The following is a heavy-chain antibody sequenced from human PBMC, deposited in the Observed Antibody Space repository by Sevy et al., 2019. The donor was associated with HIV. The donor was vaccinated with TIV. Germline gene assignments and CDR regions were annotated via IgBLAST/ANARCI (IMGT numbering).Heavy chain of an antibody. Sequence: GGSLRLSCAASGFTFTYAWMTWVRQAPGKGLEWLGRIKSKADGGTIDYAAPVKGRFTISRDDSKNTLYLQMNSLKTADTGVYYCSTDPIILLLVTDGMDVWGRGTTVTVSS. V-gene: IGHV3-15*01. D-gene: IGHD2-8*02. CDR1: GFTFTYAW. CDR3: STDPIILLLVTDGMDV. J-gene: IGHJ6*02. CDR2: IKSKADGGTI.